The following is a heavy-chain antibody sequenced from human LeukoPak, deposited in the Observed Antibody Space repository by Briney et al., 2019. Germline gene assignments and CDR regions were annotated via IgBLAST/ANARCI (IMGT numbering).Heavy chain of an antibody. CDR1: GFTFDDYA. D-gene: IGHD3-22*01. CDR2: ISWNSGII. Sequence: QTGRSLRLSCAASGFTFDDYAMHWVRQAPGKGLEWVSGISWNSGIIVYADSVKGRFTISRDNAKNSLYLQMNSLRAEDTALYYCAKDAIFPRYSSGYYHYFDYWGQGTLVTVSS. CDR3: AKDAIFPRYSSGYYHYFDY. V-gene: IGHV3-9*01. J-gene: IGHJ4*02.